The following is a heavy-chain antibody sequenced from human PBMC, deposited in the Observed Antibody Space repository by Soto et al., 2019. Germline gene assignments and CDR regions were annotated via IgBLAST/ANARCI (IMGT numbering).Heavy chain of an antibody. CDR3: ARTGGMDR. V-gene: IGHV4-34*01. J-gene: IGHJ6*02. Sequence: SETLSLTCAVYGGSSSGYYWSRLHQPPSKRPKEIGENNHNGSTRYNPSRESRATIPVDTSKSHFFLKLNSVSASDAVVYNCARTGGMDRWSQGATVTVSS. CDR1: GGSSSGYY. CDR2: NNHNGST.